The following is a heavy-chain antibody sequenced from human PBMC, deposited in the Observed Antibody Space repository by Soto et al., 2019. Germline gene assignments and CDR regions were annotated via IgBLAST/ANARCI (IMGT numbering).Heavy chain of an antibody. D-gene: IGHD3-16*01. J-gene: IGHJ4*02. CDR1: GGTFSSYT. CDR2: IIPILGIA. CDR3: ALGLGDPPTYYFDT. Sequence: SVKVSCKASGGTFSSYTISWVRQAPGQGLEWMGRIIPILGIANYAQKFQGRVTITADKSTSTAYMELSSLRSEDTAVYYCALGLGDPPTYYFDTGGKETLDPVPP. V-gene: IGHV1-69*02.